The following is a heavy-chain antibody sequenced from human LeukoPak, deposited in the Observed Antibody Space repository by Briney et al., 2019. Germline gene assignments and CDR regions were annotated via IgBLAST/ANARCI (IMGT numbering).Heavy chain of an antibody. Sequence: SVKVSCKASGATFSSYDISWVRQAPGQGLEWMGGIIPIFGTANYAQKFQGRVTITADKSTSTAYMELSRLRSEDTAVYYCARSLRVRGVPDYMDVWGKGTTVNTSS. CDR2: IIPIFGTA. J-gene: IGHJ6*03. V-gene: IGHV1-69*06. CDR3: ARSLRVRGVPDYMDV. D-gene: IGHD3-10*02. CDR1: GATFSSYD.